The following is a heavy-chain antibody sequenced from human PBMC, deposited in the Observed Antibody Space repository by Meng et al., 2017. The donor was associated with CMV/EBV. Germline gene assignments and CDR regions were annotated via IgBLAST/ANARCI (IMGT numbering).Heavy chain of an antibody. D-gene: IGHD3-9*01. CDR1: GFTFDDYA. CDR3: AKVHDILTGYYDY. V-gene: IGHV3-9*01. J-gene: IGHJ4*02. CDR2: ISWNSGSI. Sequence: SLKISCAASGFTFDDYAMHWVRQAPGKGLEWVSGISWNSGSIGYADSVKGRFTISRDNAKNSLYLQMNSLRAEDTALYYCAKVHDILTGYYDYWGQGTLVTSPQ.